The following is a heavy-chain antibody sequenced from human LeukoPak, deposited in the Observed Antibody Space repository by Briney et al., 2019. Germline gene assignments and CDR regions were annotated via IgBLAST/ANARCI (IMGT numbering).Heavy chain of an antibody. CDR3: AIQPGIPSS. D-gene: IGHD6-13*01. Sequence: GESLKISCKGSGYSFTTFWIGWVRHMPGKGLEWMGIIYPGDSDTRYSPSFQGQVTISADKSISTAYLQWSSLRAADSAMYYCAIQPGIPSSWGQGTLVTVS. J-gene: IGHJ4*02. CDR1: GYSFTTFW. CDR2: IYPGDSDT. V-gene: IGHV5-51*01.